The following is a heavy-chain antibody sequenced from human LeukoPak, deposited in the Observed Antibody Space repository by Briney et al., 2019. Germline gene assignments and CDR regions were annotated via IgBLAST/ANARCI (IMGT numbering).Heavy chain of an antibody. CDR3: TRRRGNQQPIDY. J-gene: IGHJ4*02. V-gene: IGHV3-23*01. D-gene: IGHD2-2*01. CDR2: ISGGGIGI. CDR1: GFTFSSYA. Sequence: GGSLRLSCAASGFTFSSYAMSWVRQAPGKGLEWVSAISGGGIGIYYADSLKGRFTISRDDSKNTLYLQMNSLRAEDTAVYYCTRRRGNQQPIDYWGQGALVTVSS.